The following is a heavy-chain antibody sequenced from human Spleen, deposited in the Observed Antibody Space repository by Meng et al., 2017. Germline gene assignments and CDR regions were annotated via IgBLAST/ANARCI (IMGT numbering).Heavy chain of an antibody. Sequence: QLQLQESGPGLVKPSETLSLTCIVSGDSISSSDSYWGWIRQSPGKGLEWIGSIGHSGFTYYTPSLESRVTVSVDTSRSQFSLELTSVTAADTAVYYCVRSRAWVRTGFDPWGQGTLVTVSS. J-gene: IGHJ5*02. CDR2: IGHSGFT. D-gene: IGHD1/OR15-1a*01. CDR1: GDSISSSDSY. CDR3: VRSRAWVRTGFDP. V-gene: IGHV4-39*01.